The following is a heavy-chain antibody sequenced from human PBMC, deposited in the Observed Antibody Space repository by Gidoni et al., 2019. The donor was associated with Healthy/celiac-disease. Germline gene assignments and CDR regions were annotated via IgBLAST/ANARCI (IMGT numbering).Heavy chain of an antibody. CDR1: GYTFTSYA. Sequence: QVQLVQSGAEVKKPGASVKVSCKASGYTFTSYAMHWVRQAPGQRLEWMGWINAGNGNTKYSQKFQGRVTITRDTSASTAYMELSSLRSEDTAVYYCARESCGGDCYSDYYYYGMDVWGQGTTVTVSS. V-gene: IGHV1-3*01. D-gene: IGHD2-21*02. J-gene: IGHJ6*02. CDR3: ARESCGGDCYSDYYYYGMDV. CDR2: INAGNGNT.